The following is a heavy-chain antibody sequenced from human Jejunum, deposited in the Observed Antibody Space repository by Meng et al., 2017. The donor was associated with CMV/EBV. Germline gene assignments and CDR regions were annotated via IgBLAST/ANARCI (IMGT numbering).Heavy chain of an antibody. CDR1: GDSISSGSYY. CDR2: IYYSGST. D-gene: IGHD3-22*01. CDR3: ARDLAPLYDRSGVS. J-gene: IGHJ5*02. Sequence: QLQESCPGRVKPSDNLSLTFSVSGDSISSGSYYWAWIRQPPGKGLEWIGSIYYSGSTYRNPSLKSRVTISVDTSKNQFSLKLSSVTAADTAIYYCARDLAPLYDRSGVSLGQGTLVTVSS. V-gene: IGHV4-39*07.